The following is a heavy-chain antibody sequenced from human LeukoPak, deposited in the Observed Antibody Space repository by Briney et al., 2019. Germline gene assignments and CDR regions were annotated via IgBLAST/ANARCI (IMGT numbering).Heavy chain of an antibody. Sequence: GGSLRLSCAASGFTVSSNYMSWVRQAPGKGLEWVSVIYSGGSTYYADSVKGRFTISRDNSKNTLYLQMNSLRAEDTAVYYCARDISPGRGGYYYYGMDVWGQGTTVTVSS. CDR3: ARDISPGRGGYYYYGMDV. CDR2: IYSGGST. D-gene: IGHD2-15*01. V-gene: IGHV3-53*01. CDR1: GFTVSSNY. J-gene: IGHJ6*02.